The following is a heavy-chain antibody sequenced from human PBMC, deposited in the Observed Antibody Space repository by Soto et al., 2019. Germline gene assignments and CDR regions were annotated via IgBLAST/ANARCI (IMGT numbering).Heavy chain of an antibody. CDR3: ARDVAALDY. D-gene: IGHD6-13*01. J-gene: IGHJ4*02. CDR2: INAGNGNI. CDR1: GYTFTSYA. V-gene: IGHV1-3*05. Sequence: QVHLVQSGAEEKKPGASVKVSCKASGYTFTSYAMHWVRQAPGQRLEWMGWINAGNGNIKYSQKSLGRVTITRDTSASTAYMELSSLGSEDTAVYYCARDVAALDYWGQGTQVTVSS.